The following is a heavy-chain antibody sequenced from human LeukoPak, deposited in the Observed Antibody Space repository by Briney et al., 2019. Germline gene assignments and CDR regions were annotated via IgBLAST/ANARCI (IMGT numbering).Heavy chain of an antibody. D-gene: IGHD6-19*01. CDR3: AKTAVCVPFDY. CDR2: ISGSCGST. J-gene: IGHJ4*02. V-gene: IGHV3-23*01. Sequence: GGSLRLTCAASGLTFSSYAMSWVRQAPGKGLEWVSAISGSCGSTYYADSVKGRFTISRDNSKNTLYLQMNSLRAEDTAVYYCAKTAVCVPFDYWVRRTMVTVSS. CDR1: GLTFSSYA.